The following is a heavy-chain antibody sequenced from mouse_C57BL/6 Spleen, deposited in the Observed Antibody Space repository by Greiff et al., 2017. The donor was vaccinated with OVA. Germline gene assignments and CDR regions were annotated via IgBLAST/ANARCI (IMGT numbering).Heavy chain of an antibody. J-gene: IGHJ1*03. CDR2: IDPSDSYT. CDR1: GYTFTSYW. Sequence: QVQLQQPGAELVMPGASVKLSCKASGYTFTSYWMHWVKQRPGQGLEWIGEIDPSDSYTNYNQKFKGKSTLTADKSSSTAYMQLSSLTSEDSAVYYCARNYGNPYWYIDVWGTGTTVTVSS. CDR3: ARNYGNPYWYIDV. D-gene: IGHD2-1*01. V-gene: IGHV1-69*01.